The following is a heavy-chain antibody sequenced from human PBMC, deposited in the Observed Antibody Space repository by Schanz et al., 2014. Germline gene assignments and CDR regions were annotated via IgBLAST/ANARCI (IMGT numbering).Heavy chain of an antibody. CDR3: ARAESYYGSGSYFQRRAQAFDI. D-gene: IGHD3-10*01. CDR1: GGSFSGYY. J-gene: IGHJ3*02. V-gene: IGHV4-34*09. Sequence: QVQLQESGSGLVTPSQTVSLTCAVYGGSFSGYYWSWIRQPPGKGLEWIGEINHSGSTNYNPSLKSRVPISLDTSKKQFSLILTSVTAADTAVYYCARAESYYGSGSYFQRRAQAFDIWGRGTMVTVSS. CDR2: INHSGST.